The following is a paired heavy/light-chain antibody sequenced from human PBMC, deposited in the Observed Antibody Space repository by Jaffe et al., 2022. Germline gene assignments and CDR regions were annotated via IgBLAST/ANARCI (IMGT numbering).Light chain of an antibody. CDR3: NSRDSTGNLVV. CDR2: GKN. V-gene: IGLV3-19*01. CDR1: TLRSFY. Sequence: SSELTQDPALSVALGQTVRITCQGDTLRSFYASWYQQKPGQAPVLVIYGKNNRPSGVPDRFSGSSSGNTASLTITGAQAEDEADYYCNSRDSTGNLVVFGGGTKLTVL. J-gene: IGLJ2*01.
Heavy chain of an antibody. D-gene: IGHD1-26*01. J-gene: IGHJ6*03. Sequence: QMQLQESGPGLVKPSETLSLTCTVSGAPISSYFWSWIRQPPGKGLEWIGHIYYNGTTSYHPSVKSRVDISLDRSKNQFSLKLSSVSAADTAVYYCARESRLGGNLFAGVSLPSRSTYYMNVWGKGTTVIVSS. V-gene: IGHV4-59*01. CDR3: ARESRLGGNLFAGVSLPSRSTYYMNV. CDR1: GAPISSYF. CDR2: IYYNGTT.